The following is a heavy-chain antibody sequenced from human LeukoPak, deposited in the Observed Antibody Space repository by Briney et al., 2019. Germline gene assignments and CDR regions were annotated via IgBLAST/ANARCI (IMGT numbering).Heavy chain of an antibody. Sequence: ASVKVSCKASGGTFSSYAISWVRQAPGQGLEWMGGIIPIFGTANYAQKFQGRVTITADESTSTAYMELSSLGSEDTAVYYCQMVYGYYYYYGMGVWGQGTTVTVSS. CDR1: GGTFSSYA. D-gene: IGHD2-8*01. CDR3: QMVYGYYYYYGMGV. CDR2: IIPIFGTA. V-gene: IGHV1-69*13. J-gene: IGHJ6*02.